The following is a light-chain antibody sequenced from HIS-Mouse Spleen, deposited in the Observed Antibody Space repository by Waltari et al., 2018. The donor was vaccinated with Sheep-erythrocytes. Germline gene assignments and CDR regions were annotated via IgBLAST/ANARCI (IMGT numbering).Light chain of an antibody. CDR2: LGS. Sequence: DIVMPQSPLSLPVTPGEPASISCRSSQSLRHSNGYNYVDWYLQKQGKSPQLLIYLGSNRASGVPDRFSGSGAGTDFTLKISRGEAEDVGVYYCMQALQTPWTFGQGTKVEIK. J-gene: IGKJ1*01. CDR1: QSLRHSNGYNY. CDR3: MQALQTPWT. V-gene: IGKV2-28*01.